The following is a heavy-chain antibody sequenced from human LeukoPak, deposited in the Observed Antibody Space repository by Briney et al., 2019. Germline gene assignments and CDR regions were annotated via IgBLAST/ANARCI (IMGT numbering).Heavy chain of an antibody. Sequence: GGSLRLSCAASGFTFSSYAMSWVRQAPGKGLEWVSAISGSGGSTYYADSVKGRFTISRDNSKNTLYLQMNDLRPEDTAKYYCAKRNTMIRGGPCFDHWGQGLLVTVSS. J-gene: IGHJ4*02. CDR3: AKRNTMIRGGPCFDH. D-gene: IGHD3-10*01. CDR2: ISGSGGST. V-gene: IGHV3-23*01. CDR1: GFTFSSYA.